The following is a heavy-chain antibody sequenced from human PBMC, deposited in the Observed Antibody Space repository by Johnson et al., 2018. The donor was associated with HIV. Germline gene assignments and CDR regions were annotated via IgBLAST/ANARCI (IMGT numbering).Heavy chain of an antibody. CDR3: ARDQGGNHNAFDI. CDR2: INWNGGST. CDR1: GFTFSSFA. D-gene: IGHD1-14*01. J-gene: IGHJ3*02. Sequence: QVQLVESGGGVVQPGRSLRLSCAASGFTFSSFAMHWVRQAPGKGLEWVSGINWNGGSTGFADSVKGRFTISRDNAKNTLYLQMNSLRAEDTAVYYCARDQGGNHNAFDIWGQGTMVTVSS. V-gene: IGHV3-NL1*01.